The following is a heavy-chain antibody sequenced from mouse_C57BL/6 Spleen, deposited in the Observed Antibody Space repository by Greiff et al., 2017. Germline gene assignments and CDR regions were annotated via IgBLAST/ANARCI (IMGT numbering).Heavy chain of an antibody. CDR2: ISSGSSTI. J-gene: IGHJ2*01. D-gene: IGHD2-3*01. CDR3: ARNDGYSPFDY. CDR1: GFTFSDYG. Sequence: EVQLVESGGGLVKPGGSLKLSCAASGFTFSDYGMHWVRQAPEKGLEWVAYISSGSSTIYYADTVKGRFTISRDNAKNTLFLQMTSLRSEDTAMYYCARNDGYSPFDYWGQGTTLTVSS. V-gene: IGHV5-17*01.